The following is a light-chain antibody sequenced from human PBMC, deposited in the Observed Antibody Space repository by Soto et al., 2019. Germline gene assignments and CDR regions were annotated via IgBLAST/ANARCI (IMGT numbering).Light chain of an antibody. CDR2: NVI. V-gene: IGLV2-11*01. CDR3: CSYAGSYTYV. J-gene: IGLJ1*01. CDR1: SSDVGGYNF. Sequence: VLTQPRSVSGSPGQSVTISCTGTSSDVGGYNFVSWYQHHLGKAPKLMIYNVIQRPSGVPDRFSASKSGNTASLTISGLQAEDEADYYCCSYAGSYTYVFGTGTKLTVL.